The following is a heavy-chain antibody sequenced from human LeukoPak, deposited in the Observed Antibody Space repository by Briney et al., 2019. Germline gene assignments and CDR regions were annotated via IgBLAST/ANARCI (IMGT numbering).Heavy chain of an antibody. CDR3: ARAGIVVVPAAANWFDP. CDR1: GFTFSSYE. CDR2: ISSSGSTI. D-gene: IGHD2-2*01. V-gene: IGHV3-48*03. J-gene: IGHJ5*02. Sequence: PGGSLRLSCAASGFTFSSYEMNWVRQAPGKGLEWVSYISSSGSTIYYADSVKGRFTISRDNAKDSLYLQMNSLRAEDTAVYYCARAGIVVVPAAANWFDPWGQGTLVTVSS.